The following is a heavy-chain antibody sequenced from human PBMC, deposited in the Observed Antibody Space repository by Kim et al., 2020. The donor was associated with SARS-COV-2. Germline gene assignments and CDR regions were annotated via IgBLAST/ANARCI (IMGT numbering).Heavy chain of an antibody. CDR1: GFSFRRYC. Sequence: GGSLRLSCAASGFSFRRYCMHWVRRAPGKGLVWVARTNEYGSVTNYADSVKGRFTISRDNAENTLYLQMNSLTVDDTAVYYCARDLSGADDYWGQGTLVTVSS. V-gene: IGHV3-74*01. CDR2: TNEYGSVT. J-gene: IGHJ4*02. CDR3: ARDLSGADDY. D-gene: IGHD3-10*01.